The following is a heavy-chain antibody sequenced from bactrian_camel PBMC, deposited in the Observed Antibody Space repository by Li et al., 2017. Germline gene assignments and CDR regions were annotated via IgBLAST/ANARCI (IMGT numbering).Heavy chain of an antibody. CDR1: GNTIENHA. CDR2: IAKDDYTH. J-gene: IGHJ4*01. V-gene: IGHV3S53*01. Sequence: HVQLVESGGGSVQAGASLRLSCKASGNTIENHAMGWFRRAPGGQREGVAAIAKDDYTHTYASSVEGRFTLSKDNTKNTLYLQMNSLKPEDTAMYYCAAAMGGWVVAGPMDPDEMHYWGQGTQVTVS. CDR3: AAAMGGWVVAGPMDPDEMHY. D-gene: IGHD1*01.